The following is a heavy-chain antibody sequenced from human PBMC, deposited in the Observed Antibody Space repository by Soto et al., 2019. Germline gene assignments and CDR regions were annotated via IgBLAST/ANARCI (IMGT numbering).Heavy chain of an antibody. CDR2: ISGSGGST. J-gene: IGHJ6*02. Sequence: GGYLRLSCAASGFTFSSYAMSWVRQAPGKGLEWVSAISGSGGSTYYADSVKGRFTISRDNSKNTLYLQMNSLRAEDTAVYYCAKDKAMVRGVSCMAVWGQGTTVTVS. V-gene: IGHV3-23*01. CDR1: GFTFSSYA. D-gene: IGHD3-10*01. CDR3: AKDKAMVRGVSCMAV.